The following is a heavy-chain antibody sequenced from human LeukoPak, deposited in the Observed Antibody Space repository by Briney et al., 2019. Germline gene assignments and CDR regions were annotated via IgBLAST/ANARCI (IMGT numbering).Heavy chain of an antibody. D-gene: IGHD2-2*02. CDR2: ISPYNGNT. J-gene: IGHJ1*01. V-gene: IGHV1-18*04. Sequence: ASVKVSCKASGYTFTSYGISWVRQAPGQGLEWMGWISPYNGNTNYAQKLHGRVTMTTDTSTSTAYMELRSLRSDDTAVYYCARDLEDIVVVPAAIVYFQHWGQGTLVTVSS. CDR1: GYTFTSYG. CDR3: ARDLEDIVVVPAAIVYFQH.